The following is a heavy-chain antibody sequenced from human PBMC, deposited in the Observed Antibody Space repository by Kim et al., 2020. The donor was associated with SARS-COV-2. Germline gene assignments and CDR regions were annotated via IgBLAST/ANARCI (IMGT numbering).Heavy chain of an antibody. CDR3: ARGRAGVVPAPILGLGPHYDYFIMDV. V-gene: IGHV4-34*01. D-gene: IGHD2-2*02. CDR2: IHEIGSA. CDR1: SGSFSGHY. Sequence: SETLSLTCAVYSGSFSGHYWSWIRQPPGKGLEWIGKIHEIGSANYNPSLMSRVSISIDGSKNQFSLKLSSVTAADTGFYYCARGRAGVVPAPILGLGPHYDYFIMDVWGHGNTVTVSS. J-gene: IGHJ6*02.